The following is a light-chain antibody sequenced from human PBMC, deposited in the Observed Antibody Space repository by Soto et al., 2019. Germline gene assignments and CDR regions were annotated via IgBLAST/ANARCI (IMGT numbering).Light chain of an antibody. Sequence: QSVLTQPPSVSGAPGQRIPISCTGSSSNIGAGYDVHWYKQLPGTAPKHLISVNNNRPSGVPDRFSASKSGTSASLAITGLQAEDEADYYCQSYDNSLSGYGVFGGGTKLTVL. V-gene: IGLV1-40*01. CDR1: SSNIGAGYD. CDR3: QSYDNSLSGYGV. J-gene: IGLJ3*02. CDR2: VNN.